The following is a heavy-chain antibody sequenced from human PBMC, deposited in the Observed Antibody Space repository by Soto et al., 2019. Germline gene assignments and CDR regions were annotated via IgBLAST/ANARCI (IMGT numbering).Heavy chain of an antibody. CDR3: ARSGAAAGYFDY. D-gene: IGHD6-13*01. Sequence: QVQLVQSGAEVKKPGSSVKVSCKASGGTFSSYAISWVRQAPGQGLEWMGGIIPIFGTANYEQKFQGRVTITGDESTSTADMELSSLRSEDTAVYYCARSGAAAGYFDYWGQGTLVTVSS. CDR2: IIPIFGTA. CDR1: GGTFSSYA. V-gene: IGHV1-69*12. J-gene: IGHJ4*02.